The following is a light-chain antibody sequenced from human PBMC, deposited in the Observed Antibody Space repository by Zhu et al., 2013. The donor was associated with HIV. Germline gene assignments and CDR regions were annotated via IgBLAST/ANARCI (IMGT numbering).Light chain of an antibody. J-gene: IGKJ4*01. CDR1: QSVSSSY. V-gene: IGKV3-20*01. CDR2: ETS. CDR3: QQYGSSPLT. Sequence: EFMLTQSPATLSVSPGERATLSCRASQSVSSSYLAWYQQKPGQPPRLLMYETSTRAAGIPARFSGSGSVRDFTLTITGLEPEDFAVYYCQQYGSSPLTFGG.